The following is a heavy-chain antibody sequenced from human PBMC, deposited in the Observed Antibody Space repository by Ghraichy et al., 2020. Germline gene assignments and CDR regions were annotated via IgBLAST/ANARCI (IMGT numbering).Heavy chain of an antibody. J-gene: IGHJ4*02. V-gene: IGHV3-15*05. CDR3: TSVDKGY. CDR1: GFIFSNVR. D-gene: IGHD2-15*01. CDR2: IKSKTGGGTT. Sequence: GGSLRLSCAASGFIFSNVRMNWVRQAPGKGLEWVGRIKSKTGGGTTDYAAPVKGRFTISRDDSKDTLYLQMNSLQTEDTAVYYCTSVDKGYWGQGTLVTVSS.